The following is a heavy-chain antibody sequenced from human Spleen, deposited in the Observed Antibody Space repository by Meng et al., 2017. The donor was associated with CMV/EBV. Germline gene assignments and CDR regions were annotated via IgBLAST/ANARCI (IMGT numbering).Heavy chain of an antibody. CDR1: GFSFSNYG. CDR3: AKSWDDFWRGLLQH. CDR2: IPSGGGNT. J-gene: IGHJ1*01. Sequence: SGFSFSNYGMNWVRQAPGKGLEWVALIPSGGGNTYYADSVRGRFTISRDSSSDTLHLEMKSLRAEDTAVYYCAKSWDDFWRGLLQHWGQGTLVTVSS. D-gene: IGHD3-3*01. V-gene: IGHV3-30*02.